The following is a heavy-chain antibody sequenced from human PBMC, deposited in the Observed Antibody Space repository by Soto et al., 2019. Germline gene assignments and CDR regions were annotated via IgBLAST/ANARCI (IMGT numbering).Heavy chain of an antibody. CDR1: GFTFSLYS. V-gene: IGHV3-21*01. CDR3: VRARSTDSRPDY. J-gene: IGHJ4*02. CDR2: ITSSSIYI. D-gene: IGHD3-22*01. Sequence: EVQLVESGGGLVKPGGSLRLSCAASGFTFSLYSMIWVRQAPGKGLEWVASITSSSIYIYYEDSLKRRFTISRDNAKNALFLQLDSLRAEYTAVYFCVRARSTDSRPDYWGQGTLVTVSS.